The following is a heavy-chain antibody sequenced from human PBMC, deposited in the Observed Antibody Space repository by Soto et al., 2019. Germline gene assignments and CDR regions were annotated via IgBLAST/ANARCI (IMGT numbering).Heavy chain of an antibody. D-gene: IGHD3-9*01. CDR3: ARGPFDYDFLTGYPGGWFDP. V-gene: IGHV1-3*01. J-gene: IGHJ5*02. CDR2: INAGNGNT. CDR1: GYTFTSYA. Sequence: GASVKLSCKASGYTFTSYAMHWVRQAPGQRLEWMGWINAGNGNTKYSQKFQGRVTITRDTSASTAYMELSSLRSEDTAVYYCARGPFDYDFLTGYPGGWFDPWGQTTLVTVSS.